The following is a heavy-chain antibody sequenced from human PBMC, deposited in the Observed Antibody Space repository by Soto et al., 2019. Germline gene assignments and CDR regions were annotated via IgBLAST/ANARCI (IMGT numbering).Heavy chain of an antibody. CDR1: GDSISSYY. J-gene: IGHJ4*02. D-gene: IGHD3-10*01. CDR2: VYHSGTT. V-gene: IGHV4-59*01. Sequence: PSETLSLTCTVSGDSISSYYWSWIRRPPGKGPEWIGYVYHSGTTNYNPSLESRVTISLDTTRNQISLKVSSVTSADTAVYYCPTRPPGGIWFGVFAYWSQGSLVTVSS. CDR3: PTRPPGGIWFGVFAY.